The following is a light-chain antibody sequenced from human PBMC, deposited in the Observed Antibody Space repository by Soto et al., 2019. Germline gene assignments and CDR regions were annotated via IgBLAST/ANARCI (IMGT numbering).Light chain of an antibody. CDR3: QQYGTPLLT. J-gene: IGKJ3*01. V-gene: IGKV3-20*01. Sequence: PGERATLSCGASQSVTNNFLAWYQQKPGQAPRLLIYGASSRATGVPDRFSGSGSGTDFTLTISRLEPGDFAVYYCQQYGTPLLTFGPGTKVDIK. CDR1: QSVTNNF. CDR2: GAS.